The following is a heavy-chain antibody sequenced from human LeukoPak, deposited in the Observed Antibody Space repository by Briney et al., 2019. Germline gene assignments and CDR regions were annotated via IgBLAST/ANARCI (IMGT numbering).Heavy chain of an antibody. V-gene: IGHV5-51*01. J-gene: IGHJ4*02. CDR1: GYSFTSYW. CDR2: IYPGDSDT. D-gene: IGHD1-26*01. Sequence: GESLQVSCQGSGYSFTSYWIGWGRPVPGKGLEWMGIIYPGDSDTRYSPSFQGQVTISADKSISTAYLQWSSLKASDTAMYYCAISGSADYWGQGTLVTVSS. CDR3: AISGSADY.